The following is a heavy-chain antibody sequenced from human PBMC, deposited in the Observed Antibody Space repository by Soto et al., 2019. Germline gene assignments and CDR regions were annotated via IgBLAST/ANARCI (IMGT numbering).Heavy chain of an antibody. V-gene: IGHV3-21*01. CDR3: ARGEYSSAFDY. CDR1: GFTFTAYS. CDR2: ITSGRTYI. D-gene: IGHD6-19*01. Sequence: LRLSCAASGFTFTAYSMNWVRQAPGKGLEWVSTITSGRTYIYYADSVKGRVTISRDNAKKLLYLQLTTLRAEDTAVYYCARGEYSSAFDYWGQGALVTVSP. J-gene: IGHJ4*02.